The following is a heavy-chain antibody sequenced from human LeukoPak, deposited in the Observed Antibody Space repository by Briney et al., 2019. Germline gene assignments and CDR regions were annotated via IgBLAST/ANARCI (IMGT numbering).Heavy chain of an antibody. Sequence: SVKVSCKASGGTFSSYAISWVRQAPGQGLEWMGRIIPILGIANYAQKFQGRVTITADKSTSTAYMELSSLISEDTAVYYCARSDSSSWSFDYWAREPWSPSPQ. CDR2: IIPILGIA. V-gene: IGHV1-69*04. CDR1: GGTFSSYA. J-gene: IGHJ4*02. CDR3: ARSDSSSWSFDY. D-gene: IGHD6-13*01.